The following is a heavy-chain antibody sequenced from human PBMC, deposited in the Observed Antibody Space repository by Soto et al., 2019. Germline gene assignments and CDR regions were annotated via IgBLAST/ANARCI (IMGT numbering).Heavy chain of an antibody. J-gene: IGHJ4*02. CDR1: GYTFTTYY. CDR2: INPSGGST. Sequence: QVQLVQSGAEVKKPGASVKVSCNASGYTFTTYYIHWVRQAPGQGLEWMGIINPSGGSTTYAQKFQGRVTMTRATSTSTVYMELSSLSSEDTAVYYCARSDLDWLSQARYYFDYWGQGTLVTVSS. V-gene: IGHV1-46*01. CDR3: ARSDLDWLSQARYYFDY. D-gene: IGHD3-9*01.